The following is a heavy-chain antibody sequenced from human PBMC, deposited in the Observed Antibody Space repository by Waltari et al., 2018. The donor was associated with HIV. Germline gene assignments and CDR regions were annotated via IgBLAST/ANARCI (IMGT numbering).Heavy chain of an antibody. CDR1: GFTFSSYW. CDR3: ARRSGGYGDYFDY. J-gene: IGHJ4*02. Sequence: EVQLVESGGGLVQPGGSLRLSCAASGFTFSSYWMHWVRQAPGKGLVGVSRINSDGSSTSYADSVKGRFTISRDNAKNTLYLQMNSLRAEDTAVYYCARRSGGYGDYFDYWGQGTLVTVSS. CDR2: INSDGSST. D-gene: IGHD3-3*01. V-gene: IGHV3-74*01.